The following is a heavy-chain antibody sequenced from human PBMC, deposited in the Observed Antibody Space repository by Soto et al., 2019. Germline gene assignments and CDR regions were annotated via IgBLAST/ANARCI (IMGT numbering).Heavy chain of an antibody. CDR1: GFTFSSYA. CDR3: ARDPRFLADRPGVIDY. D-gene: IGHD6-6*01. V-gene: IGHV3-30-3*01. Sequence: QVQLVESGGGLVQPGRSLRLSCAASGFTFSSYAMHWVRQAPGKGLEWVAVIYYDGSNKYYADSVKGRFTISRDNSKKQVYLQMNSLRAGDTAVYYCARDPRFLADRPGVIDYWGQGTLVTVSS. J-gene: IGHJ4*02. CDR2: IYYDGSNK.